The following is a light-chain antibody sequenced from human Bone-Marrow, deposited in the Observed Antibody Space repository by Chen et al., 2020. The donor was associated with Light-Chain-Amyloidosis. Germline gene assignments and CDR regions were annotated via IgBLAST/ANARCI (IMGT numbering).Light chain of an antibody. CDR2: EVT. CDR1: SSDVGGDNH. V-gene: IGLV2-14*01. Sequence: QSALTHPASVSGSPGQSITISCTGTSSDVGGDNHVSWYQQHPDKAPKLMIYEVTNRPSWVADRFSGSKSDNTASLTISGLQTEDEADYFCSSYTSTNTLVFGSGTRVTVL. J-gene: IGLJ1*01. CDR3: SSYTSTNTLV.